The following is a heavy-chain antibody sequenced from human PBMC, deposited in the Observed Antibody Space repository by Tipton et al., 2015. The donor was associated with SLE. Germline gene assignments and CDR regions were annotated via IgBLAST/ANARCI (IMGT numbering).Heavy chain of an antibody. V-gene: IGHV3-7*01. J-gene: IGHJ5*02. Sequence: SLRLSCVASGFTLSRYWMSWVRQAPGKGLEWVASIQQDGSEKYYVDSAKGRFTISRDNAKNSLYLQMNSLRVEDTALYYCARDLGSYFDPWGQGTLVTVSS. CDR1: GFTLSRYW. CDR3: ARDLGSYFDP. CDR2: IQQDGSEK. D-gene: IGHD3-10*01.